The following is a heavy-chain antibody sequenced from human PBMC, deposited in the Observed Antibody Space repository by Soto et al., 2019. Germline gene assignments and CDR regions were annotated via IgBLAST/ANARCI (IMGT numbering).Heavy chain of an antibody. CDR3: ARYTTDWVVGH. Sequence: DVNLVESGGGLFEPGGSLRLSCAASGFTFPIYDFNWVRQAPGKGLEWVSSISSRGTFIYYADSVKGRFTISRDNAKNSVYLQMDNLRVEDTAVYYCARYTTDWVVGHWGQGALVTVSS. D-gene: IGHD3-16*02. J-gene: IGHJ4*02. CDR2: ISSRGTFI. V-gene: IGHV3-21*01. CDR1: GFTFPIYD.